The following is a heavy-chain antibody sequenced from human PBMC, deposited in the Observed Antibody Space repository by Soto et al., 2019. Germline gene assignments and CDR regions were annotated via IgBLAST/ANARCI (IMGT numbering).Heavy chain of an antibody. D-gene: IGHD1-1*01. V-gene: IGHV3-74*01. Sequence: EVQLVESGGGLVQPGGSLSLSCAASGFTFSSYYMHWVRQAPGKGLVWVSRINTDGSNTGYADSVRGRFTISRDNAKNMLNPQMNSLRAEDTAVYYCARGRYNWDDSPFDYWGQGTLVSVSS. CDR1: GFTFSSYY. J-gene: IGHJ4*02. CDR2: INTDGSNT. CDR3: ARGRYNWDDSPFDY.